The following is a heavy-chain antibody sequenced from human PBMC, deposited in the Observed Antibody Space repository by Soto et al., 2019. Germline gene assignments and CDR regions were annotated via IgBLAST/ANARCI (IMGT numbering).Heavy chain of an antibody. J-gene: IGHJ4*02. CDR3: ANIRFLEWLYFDY. V-gene: IGHV3-23*01. Sequence: GGSLRLSCAASGFTFSSYAMSWVRQAPGKGLEWVSAISVSGGSTYYADSVKGLFTISRDNSKTTLYLQMNSLRAEDTAVYNCANIRFLEWLYFDYWGQGTLVTVSS. D-gene: IGHD3-3*01. CDR2: ISVSGGST. CDR1: GFTFSSYA.